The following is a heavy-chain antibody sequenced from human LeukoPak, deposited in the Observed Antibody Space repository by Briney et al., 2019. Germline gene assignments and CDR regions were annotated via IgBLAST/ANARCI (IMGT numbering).Heavy chain of an antibody. J-gene: IGHJ4*02. CDR2: IYHSGST. CDR3: ARGGGGSPFDY. Sequence: PSQTLSLTCAVSGGSISSGGYSWRWIRQPPGKGLEWIGYIYHSGSTYYNPSLKSRVTISVDRSKNQFSPKLSSVTAADTAVYYCARGGGGSPFDYWGQGTLVTVSS. CDR1: GGSISSGGYS. V-gene: IGHV4-30-2*01. D-gene: IGHD3-16*01.